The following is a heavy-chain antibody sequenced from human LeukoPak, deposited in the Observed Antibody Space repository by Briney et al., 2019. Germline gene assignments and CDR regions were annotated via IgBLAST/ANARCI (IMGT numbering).Heavy chain of an antibody. Sequence: PSETLSLTCDVSGYSISTGDYWDWIRQPPGKGLEWIGSIYFSGITYYNPSLKSQVTISADMSENQFSLRLSSVTAADSAVYYCARLTSSNRGLMITHDYWGQGTLVSVSS. V-gene: IGHV4-38-2*01. CDR2: IYFSGIT. CDR1: GYSISTGDY. CDR3: ARLTSSNRGLMITHDY. J-gene: IGHJ4*02. D-gene: IGHD3-10*01.